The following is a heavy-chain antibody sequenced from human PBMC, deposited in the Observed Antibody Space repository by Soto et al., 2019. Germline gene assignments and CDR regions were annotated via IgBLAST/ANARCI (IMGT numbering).Heavy chain of an antibody. V-gene: IGHV1-69*01. CDR3: ARNGVEYYYDSSGYYYYGMDV. D-gene: IGHD3-22*01. Sequence: QVQLVQSGAEVKKPGSSVKVSCKASGGTFSSYAISWVRQAPGQGLEWMGGIIPIFGTANYAQKFQGRVTITADESTSQGYMELSSLRSEDTAVYYCARNGVEYYYDSSGYYYYGMDVWGQGTTVTVSS. J-gene: IGHJ6*02. CDR2: IIPIFGTA. CDR1: GGTFSSYA.